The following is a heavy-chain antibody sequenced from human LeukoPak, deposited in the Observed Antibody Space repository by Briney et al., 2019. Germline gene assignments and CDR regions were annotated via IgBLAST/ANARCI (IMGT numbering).Heavy chain of an antibody. J-gene: IGHJ4*02. V-gene: IGHV3-7*01. CDR1: GFTFGSYW. D-gene: IGHD6-13*01. CDR2: IKQDGSEK. Sequence: GGSLRLSCAASGFTFGSYWMSWVRQAPGKGLEWVANIKQDGSEKYYVDSVKGRFTISRDNAKNSLYLQMNSLRAEDTAVYYCAPPVIAAAGHSPHWGQGTLVTVSS. CDR3: APPVIAAAGHSPH.